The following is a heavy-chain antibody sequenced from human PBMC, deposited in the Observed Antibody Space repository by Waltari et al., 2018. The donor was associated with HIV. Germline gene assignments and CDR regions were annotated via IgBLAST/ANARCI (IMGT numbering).Heavy chain of an antibody. J-gene: IGHJ6*02. Sequence: QVQLVPSGAEGKNPGASVKVSCTSSGYTFTGYTMPWLRQAPGQGLEWMGWINPNSGGTNYAQKFQGRVTMTRDTSISTAYMELSRLRSDDTAVYYCARDRARTTDYYYYGMDVWGQGTTVTVSS. CDR3: ARDRARTTDYYYYGMDV. V-gene: IGHV1-2*02. CDR2: INPNSGGT. D-gene: IGHD1-7*01. CDR1: GYTFTGYT.